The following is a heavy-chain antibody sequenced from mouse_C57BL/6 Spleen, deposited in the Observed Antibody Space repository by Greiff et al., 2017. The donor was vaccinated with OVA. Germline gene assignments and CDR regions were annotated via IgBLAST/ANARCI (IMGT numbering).Heavy chain of an antibody. J-gene: IGHJ3*01. CDR2: IYPGSGST. CDR1: GYTFTSYW. CDR3: ARQGYDYDWFAY. D-gene: IGHD2-4*01. V-gene: IGHV1-55*01. Sequence: QVQLQQPGAELVKPGASVKMSCKASGYTFTSYWITWVKPRPGQGLEWIGDIYPGSGSTNYNEKFKSKATLTVDTSSSTAYMQLSSLTSEDSAVYYCARQGYDYDWFAYWGQGTLVTVSA.